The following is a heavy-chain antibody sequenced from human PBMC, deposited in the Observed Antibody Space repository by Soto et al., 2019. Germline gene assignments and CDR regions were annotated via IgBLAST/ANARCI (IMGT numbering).Heavy chain of an antibody. CDR2: IYSGGST. CDR3: ATSPSTGY. J-gene: IGHJ4*02. CDR1: GFIVSSNY. Sequence: EVQLVETGGGVVQPGGSLRLSCAASGFIVSSNYMSWVRQAPGKGLEGVSVIYSGGSTNYADSVRGRFIISRDNSKNTLYLQMSCLRAEDTAVYYCATSPSTGYWGQGTLVTVTS. V-gene: IGHV3-53*02.